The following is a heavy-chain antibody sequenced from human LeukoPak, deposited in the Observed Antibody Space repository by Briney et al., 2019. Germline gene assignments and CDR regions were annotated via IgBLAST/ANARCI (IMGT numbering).Heavy chain of an antibody. Sequence: SGGSLRLSCAASGFTFSNYWMNWVRQAPGKGLEWVANIKQDGSEKYYVDSVKGRFTISRDNAKNSLYLQMSSLRAEDTAVYYCARDDGYYDFWSGYSARNGFDIWGQGTMVTVSS. CDR1: GFTFSNYW. J-gene: IGHJ3*02. CDR3: ARDDGYYDFWSGYSARNGFDI. D-gene: IGHD3-3*01. CDR2: IKQDGSEK. V-gene: IGHV3-7*01.